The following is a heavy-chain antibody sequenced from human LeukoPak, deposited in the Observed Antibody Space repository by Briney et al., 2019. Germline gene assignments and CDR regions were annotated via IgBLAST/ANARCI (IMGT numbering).Heavy chain of an antibody. CDR2: INPNSGGT. D-gene: IGHD3-10*01. CDR1: GYTFTGCY. CDR3: AVLLRTLQLLDF. J-gene: IGHJ4*02. V-gene: IGHV1-2*02. Sequence: ASVKVSCKASGYTFTGCYMHWVRQAPGQGLEWMGWINPNSGGTNYAQKFQGRVTMTRDTSISTAYMELSSLRSEDTAMYYCAVLLRTLQLLDFWGQGTLVTVAS.